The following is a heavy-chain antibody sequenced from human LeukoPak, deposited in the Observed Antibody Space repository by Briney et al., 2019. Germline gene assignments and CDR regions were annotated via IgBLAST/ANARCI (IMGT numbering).Heavy chain of an antibody. CDR1: GYSVTSDCF. Sequence: PSETLSLTCSVSGYSVTSDCFWGWIRPPPGKGLEWIATIHHTGSTFYNPSLKSRVTISLDTSKNHFSLIVTSVTAADTAVYYCARVRTRAGNDCWGQGTLVTVSS. CDR3: ARVRTRAGNDC. CDR2: IHHTGST. J-gene: IGHJ4*02. V-gene: IGHV4-38-2*02.